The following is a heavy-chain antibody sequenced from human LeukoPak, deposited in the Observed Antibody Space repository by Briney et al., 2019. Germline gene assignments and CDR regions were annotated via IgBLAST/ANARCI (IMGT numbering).Heavy chain of an antibody. V-gene: IGHV4-59*08. CDR2: IYYSGST. J-gene: IGHJ3*02. CDR1: GGSISGYY. Sequence: PSETLSLTCTVSGGSISGYYCIWIRQPPGKGLEWVGYIYYSGSTSYNPSLRSRVTISVDTSKNQFSLKVSSGTASDTAVYYCARGNPSSGDAFDIWGRGTKVTVSS. CDR3: ARGNPSSGDAFDI. D-gene: IGHD6-19*01.